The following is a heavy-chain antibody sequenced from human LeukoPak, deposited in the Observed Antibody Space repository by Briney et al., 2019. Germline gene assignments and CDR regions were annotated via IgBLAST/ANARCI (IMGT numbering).Heavy chain of an antibody. CDR2: INSDGSST. CDR1: GLTFSSYW. D-gene: IGHD4-17*01. J-gene: IGHJ4*02. V-gene: IGHV3-74*01. CDR3: ARVEARTTAFDY. Sequence: GGSLRLSCAASGLTFSSYWMHWVRQAPGKGLVWVSRINSDGSSTSYADSVKGRFTISRDNAKNTLYLQMNSLRAEDTAVYYCARVEARTTAFDYWGQGTLVTVSS.